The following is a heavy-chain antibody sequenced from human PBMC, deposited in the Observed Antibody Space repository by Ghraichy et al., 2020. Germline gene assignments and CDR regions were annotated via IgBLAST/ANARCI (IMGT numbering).Heavy chain of an antibody. Sequence: GESLNISCVASGFTFDDYAMHWVRQVPGKGLEWVSLINWNGAATYYADSVKGRFTISRDNSKNSVYLEMNSLTSEDTALYYCAKGAQQVHDSWGQGTLVTVSS. CDR2: INWNGAAT. V-gene: IGHV3-43*01. D-gene: IGHD6-13*01. CDR1: GFTFDDYA. CDR3: AKGAQQVHDS. J-gene: IGHJ4*02.